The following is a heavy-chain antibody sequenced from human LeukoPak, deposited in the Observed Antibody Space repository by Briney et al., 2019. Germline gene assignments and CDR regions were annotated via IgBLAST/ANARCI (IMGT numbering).Heavy chain of an antibody. V-gene: IGHV3-30*03. CDR3: ARDWARGNSYYVDY. D-gene: IGHD4-23*01. CDR1: GFSFSDYG. J-gene: IGHJ4*02. CDR2: ISNDGTNK. Sequence: GGSLRLSCEASGFSFSDYGMHWVRQAPGKGLECVALISNDGTNKFYVDPVKGRFTISRDNSKNTLYLQMDSLRTEDTAVYYCARDWARGNSYYVDYWGQGTLVTVSS.